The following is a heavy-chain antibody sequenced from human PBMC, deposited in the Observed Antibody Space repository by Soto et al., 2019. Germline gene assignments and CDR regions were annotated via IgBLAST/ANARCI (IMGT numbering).Heavy chain of an antibody. V-gene: IGHV3-30*18. Sequence: QVQLVESGGGVVQHGRSLRLSCTASGFTFGSHGMHWVRQAPGKGLEWVAAISYDGSSSKYYADSVKGRFSVSRDNSKNTLYLQMISLRAEDTAIYHCAQSLPLNSINDAVDIWGPGTMVTVSS. CDR3: AQSLPLNSINDAVDI. D-gene: IGHD1-20*01. J-gene: IGHJ3*02. CDR2: ISYDGSSSK. CDR1: GFTFGSHG.